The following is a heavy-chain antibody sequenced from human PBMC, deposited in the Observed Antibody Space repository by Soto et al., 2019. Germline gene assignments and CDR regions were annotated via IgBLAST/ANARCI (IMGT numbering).Heavy chain of an antibody. D-gene: IGHD6-13*01. CDR2: IYYSGST. CDR3: ARHTGYSSSWYLNWFDP. CDR1: GGSISSSSYY. V-gene: IGHV4-39*01. J-gene: IGHJ5*02. Sequence: QLQLQESGPGLVKPSETLSLTCTISGGSISSSSYYWGWIRQPPGKGLEWIGSIYYSGSTYYNPSLKSRVTISVDTSKNQFSLKLSSVTAADTAVYYCARHTGYSSSWYLNWFDPWGQGTLVTVS.